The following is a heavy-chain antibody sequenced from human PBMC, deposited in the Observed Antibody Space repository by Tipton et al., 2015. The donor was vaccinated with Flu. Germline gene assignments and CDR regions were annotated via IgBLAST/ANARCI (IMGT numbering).Heavy chain of an antibody. Sequence: TLSLTCSVSGDSIGSNYFWAWIRQPPGKGLEWVANVHRSGNGYYNPSLRSRVTISVDTSRNQFSLKLTSVTAADTAVYYCARARAPYYYYAMDVWGQGATVTVS. CDR1: GDSIGSNYF. CDR2: VHRSGNG. J-gene: IGHJ6*02. CDR3: ARARAPYYYYAMDV. D-gene: IGHD3-10*01. V-gene: IGHV4-38-2*02.